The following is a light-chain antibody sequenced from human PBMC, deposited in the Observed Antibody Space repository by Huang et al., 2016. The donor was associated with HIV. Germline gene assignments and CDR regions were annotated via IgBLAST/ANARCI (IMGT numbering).Light chain of an antibody. CDR2: GAS. Sequence: EVVMTQSPATLSVSPGERATLSCRASQRVSINVAWYQQKPGQAPRLLIYGASTRATGIPARFSGSGSWTEFTLTISGLQSEDYAVYFCQQYDDWPPYTFGQGTKLEIK. J-gene: IGKJ2*01. CDR3: QQYDDWPPYT. V-gene: IGKV3-15*01. CDR1: QRVSIN.